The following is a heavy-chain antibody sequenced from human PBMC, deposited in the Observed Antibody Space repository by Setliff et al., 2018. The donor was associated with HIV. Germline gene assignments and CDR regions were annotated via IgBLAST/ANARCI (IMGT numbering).Heavy chain of an antibody. J-gene: IGHJ3*02. CDR2: IYPGDSDT. Sequence: GESLTISCKGSGYSFTSYWSGWVRQMPGKGLEWMGIIYPGDSDTRYSPSFQGQVTISADKSISTAYLHWSSLNASDTTMYYCARPYDYVWGSYRYWDAFYIWGQGTMVTVSS. D-gene: IGHD3-16*02. CDR3: ARPYDYVWGSYRYWDAFYI. CDR1: GYSFTSYW. V-gene: IGHV5-51*01.